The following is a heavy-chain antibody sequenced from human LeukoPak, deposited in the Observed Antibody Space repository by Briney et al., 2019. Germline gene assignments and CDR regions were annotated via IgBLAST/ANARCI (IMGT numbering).Heavy chain of an antibody. CDR3: ARGYNWTPYY. J-gene: IGHJ4*02. V-gene: IGHV4-61*01. CDR2: IYYSGST. Sequence: SETLSLTCTVSGGSISSSSYYWSWIRQPPGKGLEWIGYIYYSGSTNYNPSLKSRVTISVDTSKNQFSLKLSSVTAADTAVYYCARGYNWTPYYWGQGTLVTVSS. CDR1: GGSISSSSYY. D-gene: IGHD1-20*01.